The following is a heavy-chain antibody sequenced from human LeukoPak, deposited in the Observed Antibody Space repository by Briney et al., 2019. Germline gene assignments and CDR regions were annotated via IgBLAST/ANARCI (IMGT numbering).Heavy chain of an antibody. Sequence: PGGSLRLSCAASGFTFSSYGMHWVRQAPGKGLEWVANIKEDGSVKYYVGAVKGRFTISRDNAENSLYLQMNSLRAEDTAVYYCATSSDAPGNYWGQGTLVTVSS. CDR2: IKEDGSVK. CDR3: ATSSDAPGNY. V-gene: IGHV3-7*01. D-gene: IGHD2-2*01. CDR1: GFTFSSYG. J-gene: IGHJ4*02.